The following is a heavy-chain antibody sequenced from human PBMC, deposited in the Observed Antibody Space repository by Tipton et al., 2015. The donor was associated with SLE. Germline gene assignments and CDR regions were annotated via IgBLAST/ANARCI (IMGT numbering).Heavy chain of an antibody. V-gene: IGHV3-23*01. CDR3: AKDLPTGSGRFEND. CDR1: GFTFSSYA. CDR2: ISGSGYST. D-gene: IGHD3-10*01. J-gene: IGHJ4*02. Sequence: SLRLSCAASGFTFSSYAMSWVRQAPGKGLQWVSTISGSGYSTYYADSVKGRFTIFRDNSKNTLHLQMNSLRVEDTAVYYCAKDLPTGSGRFENDWGQGTLVTVSS.